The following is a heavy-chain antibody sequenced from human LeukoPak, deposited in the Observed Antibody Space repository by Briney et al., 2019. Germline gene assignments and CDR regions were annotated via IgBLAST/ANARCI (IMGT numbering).Heavy chain of an antibody. J-gene: IGHJ4*02. V-gene: IGHV3-74*01. CDR1: AFTFSSYW. Sequence: GGSLRLSCAASAFTFSSYWMHWVRQAPGKGLVWVSCINSDGSSASYADSVKGRFTISRDNAKNTLYLQMNSISYYDFWSGSGSPDYWGQGTLVTVSS. CDR3: SPDY. CDR2: INSDGSSA. D-gene: IGHD3-3*01.